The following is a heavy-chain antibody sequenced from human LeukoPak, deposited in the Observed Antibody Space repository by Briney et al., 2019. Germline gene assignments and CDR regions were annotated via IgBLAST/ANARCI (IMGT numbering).Heavy chain of an antibody. J-gene: IGHJ4*02. CDR1: GGSISSGGYS. Sequence: SETLSLTCAVSGGSISSGGYSWSWIRQPPGKGLEWIGYIYHSGSTYYNPSLKSRVTISVDRSKNQFSLKLSSVTAADTAVYNCARASSSRPLYFDYWGQGTLVTVSS. D-gene: IGHD6-25*01. CDR2: IYHSGST. CDR3: ARASSSRPLYFDY. V-gene: IGHV4-30-2*01.